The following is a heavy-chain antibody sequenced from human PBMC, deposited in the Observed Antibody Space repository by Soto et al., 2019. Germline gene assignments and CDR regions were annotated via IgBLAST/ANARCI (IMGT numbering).Heavy chain of an antibody. V-gene: IGHV1-18*04. CDR3: ARGAIRYCTNGVCKSAGNTGFDP. CDR1: GYTFTSYG. CDR2: ISAYNGNT. J-gene: IGHJ5*02. D-gene: IGHD2-8*01. Sequence: QVQLVQSGAEVKKPGASVKVSCKASGYTFTSYGISWVRQAPGQGLEWMGWISAYNGNTNYAQKLQGRVTMTTDTSTSTAYVELRSLGSDDTAVYYCARGAIRYCTNGVCKSAGNTGFDPWGQGTLVTVSS.